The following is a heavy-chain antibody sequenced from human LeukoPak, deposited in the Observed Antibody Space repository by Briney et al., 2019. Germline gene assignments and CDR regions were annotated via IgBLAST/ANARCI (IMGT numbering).Heavy chain of an antibody. Sequence: PSETLSLTCTVSGGSISSYYWSWIRQPPGKGLEWIGYIFYSGRTNYNPSLRSRVTISVDTSKNQFSLKLSSVTAADTAVYYCARSGVGPPVTEPFDYWGQGTLVIVFS. CDR1: GGSISSYY. J-gene: IGHJ4*02. CDR2: IFYSGRT. CDR3: ARSGVGPPVTEPFDY. D-gene: IGHD3-10*01. V-gene: IGHV4-59*01.